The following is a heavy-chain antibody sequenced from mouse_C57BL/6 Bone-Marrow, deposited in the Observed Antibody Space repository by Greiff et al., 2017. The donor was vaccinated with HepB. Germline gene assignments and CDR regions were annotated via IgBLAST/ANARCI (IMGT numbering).Heavy chain of an antibody. CDR3: ARQRLPFAMDY. J-gene: IGHJ4*01. V-gene: IGHV5-12*01. CDR1: GFTFSDYY. D-gene: IGHD2-4*01. Sequence: EVKVVESGGGLVQPGGSLKLSCAASGFTFSDYYMYWVRQTPEKRLEWVAYISNGGGSTYYPDTVKGRFTISRDNAKNTLYLQMSRLKSEDTAMYYCARQRLPFAMDYWGQGTSVTVSS. CDR2: ISNGGGST.